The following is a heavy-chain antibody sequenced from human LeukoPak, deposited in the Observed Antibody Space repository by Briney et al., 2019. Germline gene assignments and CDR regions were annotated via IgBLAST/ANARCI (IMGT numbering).Heavy chain of an antibody. D-gene: IGHD3-10*01. J-gene: IGHJ5*02. CDR1: GFTFSSYS. CDR3: ARANVLLWFGELSYNWFDP. V-gene: IGHV3-21*01. CDR2: TSSSSSYI. Sequence: GGSLRLSCAASGFTFSSYSMNWVRQAPGKGLEWVSSTSSSSSYIYYADSVKGRFTISRDNAKNSLYLQMNSLRAEDTAVYYCARANVLLWFGELSYNWFDPWGQATLVTVSS.